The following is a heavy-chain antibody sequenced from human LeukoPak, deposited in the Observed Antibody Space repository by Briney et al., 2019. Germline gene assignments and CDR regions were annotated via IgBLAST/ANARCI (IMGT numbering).Heavy chain of an antibody. CDR3: ASKVAYCSGGSCYGYFDY. J-gene: IGHJ4*02. D-gene: IGHD2-15*01. CDR1: GGSISSYY. CDR2: IYYSGST. V-gene: IGHV4-59*08. Sequence: SETLSLTCTVSGGSISSYYWSWIWQPPGKGLEWIGYIYYSGSTNYNPSLKSRVTISVDTSKNQFSLKLSSVTAADTAMYYCASKVAYCSGGSCYGYFDYWGQGTLVTVSS.